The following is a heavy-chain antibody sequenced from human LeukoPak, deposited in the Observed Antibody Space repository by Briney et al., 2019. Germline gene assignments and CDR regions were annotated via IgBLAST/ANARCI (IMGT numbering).Heavy chain of an antibody. J-gene: IGHJ4*02. D-gene: IGHD2-15*01. Sequence: SVKVSCKASGGTFSSYAISWVRQAPGQGLEWMGGIIPIFGTANYAQKFQGRVTITADESTSTAYMELSSLRSEDTAVYYRAMTDFNKYCSGGSCGEGYFDYWGQGTLVTVSS. CDR1: GGTFSSYA. CDR3: AMTDFNKYCSGGSCGEGYFDY. V-gene: IGHV1-69*13. CDR2: IIPIFGTA.